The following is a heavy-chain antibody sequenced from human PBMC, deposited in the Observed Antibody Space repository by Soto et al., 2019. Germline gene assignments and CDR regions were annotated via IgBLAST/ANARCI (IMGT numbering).Heavy chain of an antibody. CDR3: AKDPRGIVVVPAANYYMAV. J-gene: IGHJ6*03. CDR2: ISYDGSNK. Sequence: GGSLRLSCAASGFTFSSYGMHWVRQAPGKGLEWVAVISYDGSNKYYAESVKGRFTISRDNPKNTLYLQMNSLRAEDTAVYYCAKDPRGIVVVPAANYYMAVWGKGTTVTVSS. CDR1: GFTFSSYG. D-gene: IGHD2-2*01. V-gene: IGHV3-30*18.